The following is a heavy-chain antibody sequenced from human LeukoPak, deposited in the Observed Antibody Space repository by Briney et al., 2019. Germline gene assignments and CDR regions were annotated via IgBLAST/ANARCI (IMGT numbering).Heavy chain of an antibody. Sequence: ASVKVSCKASGYTFTSHGISWVRQAPGQGLEWMGWISAYDGNTNYAQKLQGRVTMTTDTSTSTAYMELRSLRSDDTAVYYCARDPSASGTLNYWGQGTLVTVSS. J-gene: IGHJ4*02. D-gene: IGHD1-7*01. V-gene: IGHV1-18*01. CDR1: GYTFTSHG. CDR3: ARDPSASGTLNY. CDR2: ISAYDGNT.